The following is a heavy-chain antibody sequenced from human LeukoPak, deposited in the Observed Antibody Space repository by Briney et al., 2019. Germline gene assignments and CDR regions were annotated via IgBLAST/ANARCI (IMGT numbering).Heavy chain of an antibody. CDR1: GGSISGYH. D-gene: IGHD2-15*01. Sequence: SETLSLTCTVTGGSISGYHWNWIRQSPGKGLEWIANIYYTGIADYNPSLKSRVTTSVDTSKNGISLILSSVTAADTAVYYCARKTYCSGGRCYGENWFDPWGQGTLVTVSS. J-gene: IGHJ5*02. V-gene: IGHV4-59*08. CDR2: IYYTGIA. CDR3: ARKTYCSGGRCYGENWFDP.